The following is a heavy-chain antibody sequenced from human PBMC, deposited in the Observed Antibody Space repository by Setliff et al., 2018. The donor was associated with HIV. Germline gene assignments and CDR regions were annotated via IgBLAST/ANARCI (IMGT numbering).Heavy chain of an antibody. CDR3: ARGSDWYLDS. Sequence: SVKVSCKASGGTISRYGISWVRQAPEQGLEWMGGIIPIFGTANYAQKFQGRVTITPDESTSTAYMELSSLRSEDQAVYYCARGSDWYLDSWGQGTLVTVSS. J-gene: IGHJ4*02. CDR1: GGTISRYG. CDR2: IIPIFGTA. D-gene: IGHD3-9*01. V-gene: IGHV1-69*13.